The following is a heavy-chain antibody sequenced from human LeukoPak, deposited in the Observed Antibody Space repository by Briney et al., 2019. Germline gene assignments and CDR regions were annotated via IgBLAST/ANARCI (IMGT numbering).Heavy chain of an antibody. V-gene: IGHV1-69*04. D-gene: IGHD4-17*01. Sequence: SVKVSCKASGGTFSSYAISWVRQAPGQGLEWMGRIIPILGIANYAQKFQGRVTITADKSTSTAYMELSSLRSEDTAVYYCARDPVPYGDYVGSFDYWGQGTLVTVSS. J-gene: IGHJ4*02. CDR1: GGTFSSYA. CDR2: IIPILGIA. CDR3: ARDPVPYGDYVGSFDY.